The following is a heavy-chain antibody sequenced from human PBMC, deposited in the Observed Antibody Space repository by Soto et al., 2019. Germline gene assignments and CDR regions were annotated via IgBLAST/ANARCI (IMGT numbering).Heavy chain of an antibody. V-gene: IGHV3-21*01. Sequence: GGSLRLSCAASGFTFSSYSMNWVRQAPGKGLEWVSSISSSSSYIYYADSVKGRFTISRDNAKNSLYLQMNSLRAEDTAVYYCDRGEGSYASSGSPVCWGQGTLVTVSS. D-gene: IGHD3-22*01. CDR2: ISSSSSYI. J-gene: IGHJ4*02. CDR3: DRGEGSYASSGSPVC. CDR1: GFTFSSYS.